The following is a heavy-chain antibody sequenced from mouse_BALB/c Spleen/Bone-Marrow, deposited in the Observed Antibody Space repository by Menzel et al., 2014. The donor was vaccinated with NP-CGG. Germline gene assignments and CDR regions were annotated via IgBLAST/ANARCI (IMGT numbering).Heavy chain of an antibody. D-gene: IGHD2-14*01. V-gene: IGHV1-39*01. CDR2: IDPYYGGI. J-gene: IGHJ3*01. CDR1: GYSFTGHN. Sequence: EVQLQQSGPELEKPRAPVKISCKASGYSFTGHNMNWVKQTNGKSLEWIGNIDPYYGGITYNQKFKDKATLTVDKSSSTAYMQLKSRTAEDSAVYYCARSIEYRPLTYRGQGTLVTVSA. CDR3: ARSIEYRPLTY.